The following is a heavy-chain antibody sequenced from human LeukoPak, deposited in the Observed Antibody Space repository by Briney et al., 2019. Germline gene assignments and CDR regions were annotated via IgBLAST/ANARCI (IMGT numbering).Heavy chain of an antibody. D-gene: IGHD3-16*01. CDR3: ARDGNGRGSHDY. CDR2: IKEDGSHQ. J-gene: IGHJ4*02. CDR1: GFTFNSYW. Sequence: GGSLRLSCAASGFTFNSYWLSWVRQAPGKGLEWVANIKEDGSHQHYVDSVKGRFTISRDNAKNSLYVQMNSLRAEDTAVYYCARDGNGRGSHDYWAKGTLVTVSS. V-gene: IGHV3-7*04.